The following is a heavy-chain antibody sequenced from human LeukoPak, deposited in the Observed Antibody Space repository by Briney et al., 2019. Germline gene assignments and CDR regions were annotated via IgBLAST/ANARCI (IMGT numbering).Heavy chain of an antibody. Sequence: PSETLFLTCTVSGGSISSSSYYWGWIRQPPGKGLEWIGSIYYSGSTYYNPSLKSRVTISVDTSKNQFSLKLSSVTAADTAVYYCARERYGGHYYYYMDVWGKGTTVTVSS. CDR1: GGSISSSSYY. CDR3: ARERYGGHYYYYMDV. CDR2: IYYSGST. J-gene: IGHJ6*03. D-gene: IGHD4-23*01. V-gene: IGHV4-39*07.